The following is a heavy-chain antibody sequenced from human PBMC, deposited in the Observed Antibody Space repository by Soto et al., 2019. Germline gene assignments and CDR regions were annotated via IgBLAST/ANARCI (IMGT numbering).Heavy chain of an antibody. CDR3: TSRIAAQWNFDD. Sequence: GGSLRLSCAASGFTFSGSAMHWVRQASGKGLEWVGRIRSKANSYATAYAASVKGRFTISRDDSKNTAYLQMNSLKTEDTAVYYGTSRIAAQWNFDDWGQGTLGNVSS. V-gene: IGHV3-73*01. CDR1: GFTFSGSA. J-gene: IGHJ4*02. D-gene: IGHD6-13*01. CDR2: IRSKANSYAT.